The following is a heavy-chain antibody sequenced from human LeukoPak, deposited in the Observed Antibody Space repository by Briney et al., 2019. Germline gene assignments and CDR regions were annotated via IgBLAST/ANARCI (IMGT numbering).Heavy chain of an antibody. Sequence: GGSLRLSFAASGFTFSGFAMHWVRQASGKGLEWVGRIRSKANSYATEYAASVKGRFTISRDESKNTAYLQMSSLKTEDTAIYYCIYYDSRAGPRWGQGTLVTVFS. D-gene: IGHD3-22*01. J-gene: IGHJ4*02. CDR3: IYYDSRAGPR. CDR2: IRSKANSYAT. V-gene: IGHV3-73*01. CDR1: GFTFSGFA.